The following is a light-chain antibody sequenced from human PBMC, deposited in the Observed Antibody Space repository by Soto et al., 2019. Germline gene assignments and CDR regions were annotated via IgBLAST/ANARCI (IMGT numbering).Light chain of an antibody. V-gene: IGKV3-11*01. Sequence: EIVLTQSPATLSLSPGERATLSCRASQSVSSYLAWYQQKPGQAPRLFIYDASNRATGIPARFSGSGSGTDFTLTISSLETEDFAVYYCQQRSSWPLTFGGGTKVEIK. CDR2: DAS. CDR1: QSVSSY. CDR3: QQRSSWPLT. J-gene: IGKJ4*01.